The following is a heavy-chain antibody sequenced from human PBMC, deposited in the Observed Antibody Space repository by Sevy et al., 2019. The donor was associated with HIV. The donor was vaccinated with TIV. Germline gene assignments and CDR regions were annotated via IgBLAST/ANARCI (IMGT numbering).Heavy chain of an antibody. J-gene: IGHJ4*02. CDR1: GFSFTNAW. V-gene: IGHV3-15*01. D-gene: IGHD1-26*01. CDR3: TGAALLFDY. CDR2: IKSKSDGETT. Sequence: GGSLRLSCAASGFSFTNAWMTCVRQAPGKGLEWVGRIKSKSDGETTDYAAPVRGRFTISRDDSENTLFLQMNSLKTEDTAIYYCTGAALLFDYWGQGTLVTVSS.